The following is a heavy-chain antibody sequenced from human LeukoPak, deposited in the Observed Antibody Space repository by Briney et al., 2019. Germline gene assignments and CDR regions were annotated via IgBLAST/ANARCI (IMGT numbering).Heavy chain of an antibody. Sequence: PGESLRLSCAVSGFIVSSDYMSWVRQAPGKGLEWVSTIYSGGSTYYADSVKGRFTISRDNSKNTLYLQMNSLRAEDTAVYYCATSRDIVVVPASGYGMDVWGQGTTVTVSS. J-gene: IGHJ6*02. V-gene: IGHV3-53*01. D-gene: IGHD2-2*01. CDR3: ATSRDIVVVPASGYGMDV. CDR2: IYSGGST. CDR1: GFIVSSDY.